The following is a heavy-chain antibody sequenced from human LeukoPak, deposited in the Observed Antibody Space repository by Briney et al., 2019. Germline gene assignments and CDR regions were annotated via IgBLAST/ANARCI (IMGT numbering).Heavy chain of an antibody. CDR3: ARDWSGSYAGGFDY. V-gene: IGHV1-69*04. Sequence: SVKVSCKASGGTFSSYAISWVRQAPGQGLEWMGRIIPILGTANYAQKFQGRVTITADKSTSTAYMELSSLRSEDTAVYYCARDWSGSYAGGFDYWGQGTLVTVSS. CDR2: IIPILGTA. D-gene: IGHD1-26*01. CDR1: GGTFSSYA. J-gene: IGHJ4*02.